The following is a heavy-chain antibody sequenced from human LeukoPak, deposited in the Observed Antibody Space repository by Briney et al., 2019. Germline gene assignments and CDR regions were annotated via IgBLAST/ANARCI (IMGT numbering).Heavy chain of an antibody. D-gene: IGHD5-12*01. CDR1: EYSFTSYW. J-gene: IGHJ3*02. CDR3: ASPRGYSGYDLADDALDI. Sequence: GESWKISCKGSEYSFTSYWFGWVGQMPGKGLEGMGIFYPGDSDTRYSPSFQGQFTISADKSISTAYLQWSSLKPSDTAMYYCASPRGYSGYDLADDALDIWRQGTMVTVSS. CDR2: FYPGDSDT. V-gene: IGHV5-51*03.